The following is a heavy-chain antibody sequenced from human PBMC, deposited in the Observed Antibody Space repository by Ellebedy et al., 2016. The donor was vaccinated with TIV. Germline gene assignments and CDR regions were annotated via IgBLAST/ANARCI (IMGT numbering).Heavy chain of an antibody. J-gene: IGHJ4*02. D-gene: IGHD5-12*01. CDR1: GFTFSSYA. V-gene: IGHV3-23*01. CDR2: ISGSGGST. Sequence: GGSLRLXXAASGFTFSSYAMSWVRQAPGKGLEWVSAISGSGGSTYYADSVKGRFTISRDNSKNTLYLQMNSLRAEDAAVYYCAKDPGDIVATIVENEDYWGQGTLVTVSS. CDR3: AKDPGDIVATIVENEDY.